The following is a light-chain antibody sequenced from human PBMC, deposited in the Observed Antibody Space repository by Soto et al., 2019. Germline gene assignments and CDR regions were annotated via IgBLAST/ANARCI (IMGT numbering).Light chain of an antibody. V-gene: IGKV1-33*01. J-gene: IGKJ3*01. CDR2: VAS. CDR3: QHYDHLPPFT. Sequence: DIQMTQSPSSLSASVGDRVTITCQASQDIRKYLSWYQQKPGKAPKILIYVASYLETGVPSRFSGSRYGTDFTFTISSLQPEDIATYYCQHYDHLPPFTFGPGTKVAIK. CDR1: QDIRKY.